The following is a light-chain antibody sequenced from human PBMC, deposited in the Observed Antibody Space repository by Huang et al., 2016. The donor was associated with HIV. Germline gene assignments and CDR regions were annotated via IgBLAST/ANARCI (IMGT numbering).Light chain of an antibody. CDR2: ATS. CDR1: QGITKS. CDR3: QQYYNTPYT. V-gene: IGKV1-NL1*01. J-gene: IGKJ2*01. Sequence: DIQMTQSPSSLSASGGDRVTITCRASQGITKSLVWYQQKPVKAPKLLLFATSRLERGVPSRFSGSGSGTDFTLTISSLQPEDFATYYCQQYYNTPYTFGQGTKLEIK.